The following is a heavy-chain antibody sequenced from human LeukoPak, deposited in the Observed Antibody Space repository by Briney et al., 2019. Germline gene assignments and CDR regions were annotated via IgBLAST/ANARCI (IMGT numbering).Heavy chain of an antibody. CDR3: ARGSYSGSYYVGPNALDI. CDR2: IKPDGGET. J-gene: IGHJ3*02. Sequence: GGSLRLSCAASGFTFSNYWMNWVRQAPGKGLEWVANIKPDGGETYYADSVKGRFTISRDNAQNSLYLQMNSLRAEDTAVYYCARGSYSGSYYVGPNALDIWGQGTMVTVSS. V-gene: IGHV3-7*01. CDR1: GFTFSNYW. D-gene: IGHD1-26*01.